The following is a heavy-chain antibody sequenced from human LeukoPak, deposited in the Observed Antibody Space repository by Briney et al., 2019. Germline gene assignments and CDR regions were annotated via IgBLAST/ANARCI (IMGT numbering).Heavy chain of an antibody. CDR1: GFTFSSYS. CDR3: ARGDYGGAL. Sequence: GGSLRLSCAASGFTFSSYSMIWVRQAPGKGLEWVSYISSSSSTIYYADSVKGRFTISRDNAKNSLYLQMNSLRAEDTAVYYCARGDYGGALWGQGTLVTVSS. V-gene: IGHV3-48*01. J-gene: IGHJ4*02. CDR2: ISSSSSTI. D-gene: IGHD4-23*01.